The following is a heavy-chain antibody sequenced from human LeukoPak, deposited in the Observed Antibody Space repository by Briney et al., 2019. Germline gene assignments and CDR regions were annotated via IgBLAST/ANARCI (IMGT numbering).Heavy chain of an antibody. D-gene: IGHD3-10*01. CDR2: IYTSGST. J-gene: IGHJ5*02. V-gene: IGHV4-4*07. CDR3: ARDLEKYYYGSGSLNWFDP. CDR1: GGSISSYY. Sequence: SETLSLTCTVSGGSISSYYWSWIRQPAGKGLEWIGRIYTSGSTNYNPSLKSRVTMSVDTSKNQFSLKLSPVTAADTAVYYCARDLEKYYYGSGSLNWFDPWGQGTLVTVSS.